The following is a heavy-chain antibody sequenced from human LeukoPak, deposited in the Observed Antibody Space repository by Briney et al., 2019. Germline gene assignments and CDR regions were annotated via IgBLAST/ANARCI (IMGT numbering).Heavy chain of an antibody. CDR1: GFTFSSYW. CDR3: ARGGYYYYDSSGYYYSWFDP. Sequence: GGSLRLSCAASGFTFSSYWMHWVRQAPGKGLVWVSRINSDGSSTNYADSVKGRFTISRDNAKNTLYLQMNSLRAEDTAVYYCARGGYYYYDSSGYYYSWFDPWGQGTLVTVSS. CDR2: INSDGSST. J-gene: IGHJ5*02. V-gene: IGHV3-74*01. D-gene: IGHD3-22*01.